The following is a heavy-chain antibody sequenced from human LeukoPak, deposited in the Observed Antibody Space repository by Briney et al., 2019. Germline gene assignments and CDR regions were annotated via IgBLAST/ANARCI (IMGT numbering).Heavy chain of an antibody. J-gene: IGHJ4*02. CDR2: TYYRSRWYT. D-gene: IGHD1-7*01. CDR1: GDSVSSNSAA. V-gene: IGHV6-1*01. Sequence: QTLSLTCAISGDSVSSNSAAWNWIRQSPSRGLEWLGRTYYRSRWYTDYAVSVKSRINISPDTSRNQFSLKLDSVTPEDTAVYYCARLDANFADFWGQGTLVTVSS. CDR3: ARLDANFADF.